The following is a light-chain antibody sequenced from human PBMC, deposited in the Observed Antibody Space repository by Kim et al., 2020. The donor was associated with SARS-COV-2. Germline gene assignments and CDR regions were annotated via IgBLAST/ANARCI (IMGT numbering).Light chain of an antibody. CDR2: DVS. V-gene: IGLV2-14*03. CDR1: SSDIGRYNY. Sequence: QSALTQPASVSASPGQSITMSCTGTSSDIGRYNYVSWYQQYPGKAPRLMIYDVSKRPSGVSNRFSGSKSGNTASLTISGLQTDDEADYYCNSYTSSRTYVFGTGTKVTVL. CDR3: NSYTSSRTYV. J-gene: IGLJ1*01.